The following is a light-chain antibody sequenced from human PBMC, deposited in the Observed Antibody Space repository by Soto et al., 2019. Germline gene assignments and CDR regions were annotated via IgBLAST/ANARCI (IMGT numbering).Light chain of an antibody. Sequence: EIVLTQSPGTRSLSPAARSTLSCMASQSVDRNYLAWYQHKPGQAPRLLIYGASTRATGIPDRFSGSGSGTDFTLTISRLEPEDFAVYYCHQYGLSPPYTFGPGTKVDIK. J-gene: IGKJ3*01. CDR1: QSVDRNY. V-gene: IGKV3-20*01. CDR3: HQYGLSPPYT. CDR2: GAS.